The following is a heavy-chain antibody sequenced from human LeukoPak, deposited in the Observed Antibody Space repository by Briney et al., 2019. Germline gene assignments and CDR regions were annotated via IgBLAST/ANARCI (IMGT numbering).Heavy chain of an antibody. CDR3: ARDLASTSCLSKGCYYYYMDV. J-gene: IGHJ6*03. CDR1: GYTFTSYD. CDR2: MNPNSGNT. Sequence: GASVTVSCKASGYTFTSYDINWVRQATGQGLEWMGWMNPNSGNTGYAQKFQGRVTMTRDTSISTAYMELSRLRSDDTAVYYCARDLASTSCLSKGCYYYYMDVWGKGTTVTVSS. V-gene: IGHV1-8*02. D-gene: IGHD2-2*01.